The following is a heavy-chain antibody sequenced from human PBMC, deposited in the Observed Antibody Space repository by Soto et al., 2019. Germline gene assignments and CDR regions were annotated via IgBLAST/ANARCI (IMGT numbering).Heavy chain of an antibody. V-gene: IGHV3-30-3*01. Sequence: GGSLRLSCAASGFTFSSYAMHWVRQAPGKGLEWVAVISYDGSNKYYADSVKGRFTISRDNSKNTLYLQMNSLRAEDTAVYYCARDNLGDYLTHYYYNYGMDVWGQGTTVTVSS. CDR3: ARDNLGDYLTHYYYNYGMDV. J-gene: IGHJ6*02. CDR2: ISYDGSNK. D-gene: IGHD4-17*01. CDR1: GFTFSSYA.